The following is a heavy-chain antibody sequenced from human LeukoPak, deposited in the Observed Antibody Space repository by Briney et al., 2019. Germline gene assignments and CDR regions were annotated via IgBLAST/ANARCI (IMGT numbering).Heavy chain of an antibody. CDR1: GFTFSSYG. Sequence: GRSLRLSCAASGFTFSSYGMHWVRQAPGKGLEWVAVISYDGSNKYYADSVKGRFTISRDNSKNTLYLQMNSLRAEDTAVYYCAKDLQPIGDYDRYYGMDVWGQGTTVTVSS. J-gene: IGHJ6*02. CDR3: AKDLQPIGDYDRYYGMDV. D-gene: IGHD4-17*01. CDR2: ISYDGSNK. V-gene: IGHV3-30*18.